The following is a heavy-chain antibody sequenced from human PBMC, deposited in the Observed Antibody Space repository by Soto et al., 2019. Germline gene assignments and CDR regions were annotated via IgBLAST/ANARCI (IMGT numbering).Heavy chain of an antibody. CDR2: ISNDGSSE. Sequence: QVQLVESGGGVVKPGRSLRISCAATGFSFNFYAMYWVRQAPGKGLEWVAMISNDGSSENYADSVRGRFIISRDNSKKTLFLQMNSLRPEDTATYYCVRDSGANYGTFWYFDLWGRGTLVTVSS. V-gene: IGHV3-30-3*01. D-gene: IGHD5-18*01. J-gene: IGHJ2*01. CDR1: GFSFNFYA. CDR3: VRDSGANYGTFWYFDL.